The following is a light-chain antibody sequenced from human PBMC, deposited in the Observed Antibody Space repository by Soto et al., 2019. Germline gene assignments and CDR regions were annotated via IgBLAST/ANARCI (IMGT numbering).Light chain of an antibody. Sequence: EIVLTQSPATLSLSAGERVTISCRASQSVSSYLAWYQQKPGQAPRLLMYEASTRATGIPDRLSGSGSGTDLTLTISRLEPEDFAVYYCQQYGSSGTFGQGTKVDIK. V-gene: IGKV3-20*01. CDR3: QQYGSSGT. CDR1: QSVSSY. CDR2: EAS. J-gene: IGKJ1*01.